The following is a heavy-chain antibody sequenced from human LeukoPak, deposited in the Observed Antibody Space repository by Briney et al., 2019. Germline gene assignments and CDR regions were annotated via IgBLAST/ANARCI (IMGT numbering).Heavy chain of an antibody. CDR1: GGSFSGYY. CDR2: INHGGST. D-gene: IGHD5-18*01. V-gene: IGHV4-34*01. Sequence: PSETLSLTCAVYGGSFSGYYWSWIRQPPGKGLEWIGEINHGGSTNYNPSLKSRVTISVDTSKNQFSLKLSSVTAADTAVYYCARDPSDTAMVSVYYFDYWGQGTLVTVSS. CDR3: ARDPSDTAMVSVYYFDY. J-gene: IGHJ4*02.